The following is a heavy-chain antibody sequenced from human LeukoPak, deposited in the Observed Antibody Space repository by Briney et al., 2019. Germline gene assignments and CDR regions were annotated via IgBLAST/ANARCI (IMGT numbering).Heavy chain of an antibody. J-gene: IGHJ4*02. CDR1: GYTFTSYY. Sequence: ASVKVSCKASGYTFTSYYMHWVRQAPGQGLGWMGIINPSGGSTSYAQKFQGRVTMTRDMSTSTVYMELSSLRSEDTAVYYCARGCGGTPGCYIIDNWGQGTLVTVSS. V-gene: IGHV1-46*01. CDR2: INPSGGST. D-gene: IGHD2-21*01. CDR3: ARGCGGTPGCYIIDN.